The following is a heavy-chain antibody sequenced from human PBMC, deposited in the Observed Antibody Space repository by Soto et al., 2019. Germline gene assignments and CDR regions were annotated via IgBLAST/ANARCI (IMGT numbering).Heavy chain of an antibody. D-gene: IGHD1-1*01. J-gene: IGHJ5*02. CDR2: IYYSGNT. Sequence: SETLSLTCTVSGDSINSGTYSWGWIRQPPGKGLEDIGTIYYSGNTYYNSSLKSRVTISVDTSKNQFSLKLRSVTAADTAVYYCARDQWNHPFDPWGQGTLVTVSS. V-gene: IGHV4-39*07. CDR3: ARDQWNHPFDP. CDR1: GDSINSGTYS.